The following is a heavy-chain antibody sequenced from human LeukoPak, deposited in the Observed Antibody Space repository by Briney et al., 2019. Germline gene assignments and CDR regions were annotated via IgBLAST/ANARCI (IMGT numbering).Heavy chain of an antibody. J-gene: IGHJ6*02. CDR3: AKGDMVRTPYYYYYGMDV. CDR1: GFTFSSYA. CDR2: IRGSGGST. V-gene: IGHV3-23*01. Sequence: GGSLRLSCAASGFTFSSYAMSWVRQAPGKGLEWVSAIRGSGGSTYYADSVKGRFPISRDNSKNTLYLQMNSLRAEDTAVYYCAKGDMVRTPYYYYYGMDVWGQGTTVTVSS. D-gene: IGHD3-10*01.